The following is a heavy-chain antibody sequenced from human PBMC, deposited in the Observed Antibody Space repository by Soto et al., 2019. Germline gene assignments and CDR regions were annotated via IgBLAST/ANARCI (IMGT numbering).Heavy chain of an antibody. J-gene: IGHJ4*02. CDR2: ISNDGINK. CDR3: GKDRVSEHNNGWPQGH. V-gene: IGHV3-30*18. D-gene: IGHD6-19*01. CDR1: GFTFGGYG. Sequence: QVQLVESGGGVAQPGRSLRLSCAASGFTFGGYGMHWVLQAPGKGLEWVAVISNDGINKYYVDSVRGRFTISRDNSKNAVDLQMNSLRPEDTAVYYCGKDRVSEHNNGWPQGHWGQGTLVTVSS.